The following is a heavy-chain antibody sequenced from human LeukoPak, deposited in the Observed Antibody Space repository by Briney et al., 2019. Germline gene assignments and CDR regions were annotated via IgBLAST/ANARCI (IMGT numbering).Heavy chain of an antibody. CDR2: ISAYNGNT. Sequence: ASVKVSCKASGYTFTSYGISWVRQAPGQGLEWMGWISAYNGNTNYTQKLQGRVTMTTDTSTSTAYMELRRLRSDDTAVYYCARVYSSGWSDRFDYWGQGTLVTVSS. V-gene: IGHV1-18*01. CDR1: GYTFTSYG. D-gene: IGHD6-19*01. CDR3: ARVYSSGWSDRFDY. J-gene: IGHJ4*02.